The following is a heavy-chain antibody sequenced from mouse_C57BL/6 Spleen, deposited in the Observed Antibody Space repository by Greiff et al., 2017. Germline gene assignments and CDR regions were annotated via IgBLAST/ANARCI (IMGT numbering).Heavy chain of an antibody. Sequence: QVQLQPPGAELVRPGSSVKLSCKASGYTFTSYWMDWVKQRPGQGLEWIGNIYPSDSETHYNQKFKDKATLTVDKSSSTAYMQLSSLTSEDSAVYYCARGGTAQPSFDYWGQGTTLTVSS. J-gene: IGHJ2*01. D-gene: IGHD3-2*02. CDR3: ARGGTAQPSFDY. CDR1: GYTFTSYW. V-gene: IGHV1-61*01. CDR2: IYPSDSET.